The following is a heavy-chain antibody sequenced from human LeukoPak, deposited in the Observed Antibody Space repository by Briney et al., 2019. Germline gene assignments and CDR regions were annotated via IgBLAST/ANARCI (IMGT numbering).Heavy chain of an antibody. V-gene: IGHV1-58*02. J-gene: IGHJ6*02. CDR2: IVVGSGNT. Sequence: SVKVSCKASGSTFTSSAMQWVRQARGQRLEWIGWIVVGSGNTNYAQKFQERVTITRDMSTSTAYMELSSLRSEDTAVYYCAADRQGIAAAGRSGPHYYGMDVWGQGTTVTVSS. D-gene: IGHD6-13*01. CDR1: GSTFTSSA. CDR3: AADRQGIAAAGRSGPHYYGMDV.